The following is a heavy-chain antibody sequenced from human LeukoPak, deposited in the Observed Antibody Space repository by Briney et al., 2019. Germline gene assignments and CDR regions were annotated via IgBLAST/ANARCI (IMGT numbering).Heavy chain of an antibody. V-gene: IGHV3-23*01. CDR1: GFTFSSYG. CDR3: AKDGGWHVRDFGEYDY. D-gene: IGHD3-10*01. Sequence: PGGSLRLSCAASGFTFSSYGMSWVRQAPGKGLEWVSAISGSGGSTYYADSVKGRFTISRDNSKNTLYLQMNSLRAEDTAVYYCAKDGGWHVRDFGEYDYWGQGTLVTVSS. J-gene: IGHJ4*02. CDR2: ISGSGGST.